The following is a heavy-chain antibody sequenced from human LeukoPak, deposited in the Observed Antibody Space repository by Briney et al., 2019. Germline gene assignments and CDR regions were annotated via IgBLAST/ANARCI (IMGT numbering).Heavy chain of an antibody. CDR1: GFAFSSYA. V-gene: IGHV3-23*01. Sequence: GGSLRLSCAASGFAFSSYAMSWVRQAPGKGLEWVSAISGSGASTYYADSVKGRFTISRDNSKNTVDLQMNSLRAEDTAVYYCAQDGGDQGLYSYDRSGFDYWGQGTLVTVSS. CDR3: AQDGGDQGLYSYDRSGFDY. J-gene: IGHJ4*02. D-gene: IGHD3-22*01. CDR2: ISGSGAST.